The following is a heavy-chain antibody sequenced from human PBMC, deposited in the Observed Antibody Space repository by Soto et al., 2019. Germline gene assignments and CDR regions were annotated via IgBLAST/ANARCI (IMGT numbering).Heavy chain of an antibody. D-gene: IGHD2-8*02. CDR1: GGTFSSYA. CDR3: VIYLVPGHTGLSSY. CDR2: ISAYNGNT. V-gene: IGHV1-18*01. Sequence: ASVKVSCKASGGTFSSYAISWVRQAPGQGLEWMGWISAYNGNTNFAQKLQGRVSLTTDTSSTTAYMELRSLTSDDTAVYYCVIYLVPGHTGLSSYWGQGTLVPV. J-gene: IGHJ4*02.